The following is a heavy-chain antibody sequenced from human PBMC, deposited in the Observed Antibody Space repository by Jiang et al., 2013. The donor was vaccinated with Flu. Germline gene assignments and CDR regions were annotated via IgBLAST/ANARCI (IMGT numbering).Heavy chain of an antibody. J-gene: IGHJ2*01. CDR1: GGSISSGSYY. V-gene: IGHV4-61*02. D-gene: IGHD4-17*01. Sequence: TCSGLVKPSQTLSLTCTVSGGSISSGSYYWSWIRQPAGKGLEWIGRIYTSGSTNYNPSLKSRVTISVDTSKNQFSLKLSSVTAADTAVYYCARDSYGDPPGYFD. CDR3: ARDSYGDPPGYFD. CDR2: IYTSGST.